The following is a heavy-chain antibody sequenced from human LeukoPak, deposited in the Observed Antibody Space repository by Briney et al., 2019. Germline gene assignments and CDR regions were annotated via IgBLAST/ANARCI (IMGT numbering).Heavy chain of an antibody. J-gene: IGHJ4*02. CDR2: IYHSGST. D-gene: IGHD4-17*01. CDR3: AGERGYGDYIV. V-gene: IGHV4-59*11. Sequence: PSETLSLTCTVSGGSISSHYWSWIRQPPGRGLEWIGYIYHSGSTNYNPSLKSRVTISVDTSKDQFSLNLSSVTAADTAMYYCAGERGYGDYIVWGQGTLVTVSS. CDR1: GGSISSHY.